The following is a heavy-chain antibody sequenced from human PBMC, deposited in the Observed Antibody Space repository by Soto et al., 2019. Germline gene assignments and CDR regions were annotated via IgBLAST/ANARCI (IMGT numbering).Heavy chain of an antibody. J-gene: IGHJ3*02. Sequence: PSETLSLTCSVSGDSISTVDYFWAWIRQPPGQALEYIGYIYKSTTTYYNPSFESRVAISLDTSKSQFSLKLTSVTAADTAVYYCAREGGSYDSGGYLIRGAFDIWGQGTMVT. CDR1: GDSISTVDYF. CDR3: AREGGSYDSGGYLIRGAFDI. CDR2: IYKSTTT. V-gene: IGHV4-30-4*01. D-gene: IGHD3-22*01.